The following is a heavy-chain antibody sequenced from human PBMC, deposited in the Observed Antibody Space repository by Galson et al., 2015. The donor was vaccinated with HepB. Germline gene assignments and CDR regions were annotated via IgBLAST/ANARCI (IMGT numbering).Heavy chain of an antibody. D-gene: IGHD3/OR15-3a*01. V-gene: IGHV3-48*02. CDR1: GFIFNTHA. Sequence: SLRLSCAASGFIFNTHAVNWVRQAPGKGLEWISHINHDSTSILYADSVKGRFTISRDKAKNSLYLQMNSLRDEDTAVYYCARDRDWASDYWGQGTLVTVSS. CDR3: ARDRDWASDY. CDR2: INHDSTSI. J-gene: IGHJ4*02.